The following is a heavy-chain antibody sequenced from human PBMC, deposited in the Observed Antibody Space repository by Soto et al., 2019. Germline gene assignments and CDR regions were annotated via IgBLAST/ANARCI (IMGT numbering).Heavy chain of an antibody. J-gene: IGHJ6*02. CDR2: ISYDGSNK. V-gene: IGHV3-30*18. D-gene: IGHD3-9*01. Sequence: QVQLVESGGGVVQPGRSLRLSCAASGFTFSSYGMHWVRQAPGKGLEWVAVISYDGSNKYYADSVKGRFTISRDNSKNTLYLQMNSLRAEDTAVYYCAKDPGRYDISYYGMDVWGQGTTVTVSS. CDR3: AKDPGRYDISYYGMDV. CDR1: GFTFSSYG.